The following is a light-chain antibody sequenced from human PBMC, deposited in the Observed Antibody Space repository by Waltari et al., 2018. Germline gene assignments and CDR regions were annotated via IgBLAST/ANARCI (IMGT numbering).Light chain of an antibody. J-gene: IGKJ2*01. CDR2: FGS. V-gene: IGKV3D-15*01. CDR1: ESVGTD. CDR3: QQSRQWPRRT. Sequence: EIVMTQSPFTMSVSPGEGVTISCTASESVGTDVAWYRHKPGQPPSLLIYFGSTSATGVPARISGSGSGTDFSLTISSLESEDFAFYYCQQSRQWPRRTFGQGTKLE.